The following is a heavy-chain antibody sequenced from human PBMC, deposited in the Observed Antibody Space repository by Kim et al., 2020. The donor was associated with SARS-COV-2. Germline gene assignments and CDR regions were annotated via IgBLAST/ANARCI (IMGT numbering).Heavy chain of an antibody. D-gene: IGHD1-26*01. CDR2: IYYSGST. CDR3: ARGGVGAFDY. CDR1: GGSISSYY. V-gene: IGHV4-59*01. J-gene: IGHJ4*02. Sequence: SETLSLTYTVSGGSISSYYWSWIRQPPGKGLEWIGYIYYSGSTNYNPSLKSRVTISVDTSKNQFSLKLSSVTAADTAVYYCARGGVGAFDYWGQGTLVTVSS.